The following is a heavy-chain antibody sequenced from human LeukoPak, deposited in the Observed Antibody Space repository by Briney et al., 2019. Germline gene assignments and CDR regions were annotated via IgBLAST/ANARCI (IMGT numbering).Heavy chain of an antibody. CDR1: GFTFSSYS. CDR3: ARVGSDRDYYVSSGYYHPTPFDY. D-gene: IGHD3-22*01. V-gene: IGHV3-48*01. CDR2: ISSSSSTI. Sequence: PGGSLRLSCAASGFTFSSYSMNWVRQAPGKGLEWVSYISSSSSTIYYADSVKGRFTISRDNAKNSLYLQMNSLRAEDTAVYYCARVGSDRDYYVSSGYYHPTPFDYWGQGTLVTVSS. J-gene: IGHJ4*02.